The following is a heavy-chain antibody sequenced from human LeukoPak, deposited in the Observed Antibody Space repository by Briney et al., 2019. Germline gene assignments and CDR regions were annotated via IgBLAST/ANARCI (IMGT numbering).Heavy chain of an antibody. J-gene: IGHJ4*02. Sequence: GRSLRLSCAASGFSLDDYGMHWVRQAPGKGLEWVSGISWNSGSIEYADSVKGRFTIFRDNAKNSLYLQTNSLRAEDMALYYCARRAGAYSHPYDYWGQGTLVTVSS. CDR2: ISWNSGSI. CDR1: GFSLDDYG. CDR3: ARRAGAYSHPYDY. D-gene: IGHD4/OR15-4a*01. V-gene: IGHV3-9*03.